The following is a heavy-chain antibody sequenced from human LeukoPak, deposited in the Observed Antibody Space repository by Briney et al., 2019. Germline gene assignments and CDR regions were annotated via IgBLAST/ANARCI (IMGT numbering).Heavy chain of an antibody. Sequence: GSSVKVSCKASGGTFSSYAISWVRQAPGQGLEWMGRIIPILGIANYAQKFQGRVTITADKSTSTAYMELSSLRSEDTAVYYCARDPRDGYNSDAFDIWGQGTMVTVSS. J-gene: IGHJ3*02. CDR2: IIPILGIA. CDR3: ARDPRDGYNSDAFDI. V-gene: IGHV1-69*04. CDR1: GGTFSSYA. D-gene: IGHD5-24*01.